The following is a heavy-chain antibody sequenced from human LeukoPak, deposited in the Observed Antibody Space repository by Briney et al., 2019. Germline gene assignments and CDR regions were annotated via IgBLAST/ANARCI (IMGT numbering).Heavy chain of an antibody. V-gene: IGHV3-23*01. CDR3: AKLPLTRAVAGIPADY. D-gene: IGHD6-19*01. J-gene: IGHJ4*02. Sequence: GSLRLSCAASGFTFSSYAMSWVRQAPGKGLEWVSAISGSGGSTYYADSVKGRFTISRDNSKNTLYLQMNSLGAEDTAVYYCAKLPLTRAVAGIPADYWGQGTLVTVSS. CDR1: GFTFSSYA. CDR2: ISGSGGST.